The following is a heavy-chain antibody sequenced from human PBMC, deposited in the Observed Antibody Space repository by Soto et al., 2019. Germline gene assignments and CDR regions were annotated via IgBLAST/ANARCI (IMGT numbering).Heavy chain of an antibody. CDR3: ARTRPDSGYVLYYFDY. Sequence: QVQLQESGPGLVKPSQTLSLTCTVSGGSISSGGYYWSWIRQHPGKGLEWIGYIYYSGSTYYNPSLKSRVTISVDTSKNQFSLKLSSVTAADTAVYYCARTRPDSGYVLYYFDYWGQGTLVTVSS. CDR2: IYYSGST. D-gene: IGHD5-12*01. J-gene: IGHJ4*02. V-gene: IGHV4-31*03. CDR1: GGSISSGGYY.